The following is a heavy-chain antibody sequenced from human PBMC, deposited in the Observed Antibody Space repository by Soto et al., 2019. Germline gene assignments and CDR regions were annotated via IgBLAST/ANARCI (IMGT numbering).Heavy chain of an antibody. J-gene: IGHJ4*02. V-gene: IGHV3-23*01. D-gene: IGHD2-2*03. CDR2: ISGSGTNT. CDR1: GFTFSNYA. Sequence: EVQLLDSGGGLVQPGESLRLSCVASGFTFSNYAMSWVRQAPGKGLEWVSGISGSGTNTDYADSVRGRFTISRDNSKNTLYLQMNSIKAEDTAIYYCAKDGYCSSTNCYWSYWGQGTLVTVSS. CDR3: AKDGYCSSTNCYWSY.